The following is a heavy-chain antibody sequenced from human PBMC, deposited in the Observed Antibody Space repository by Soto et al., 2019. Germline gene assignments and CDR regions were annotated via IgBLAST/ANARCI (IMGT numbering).Heavy chain of an antibody. CDR1: GFTFTNYG. CDR2: IWYDGSDK. Sequence: QVHLVESGGGVGQPGRSLRLSCAASGFTFTNYGMHWVRQAPGKGLEWVAVIWYDGSDKYYADSVKGRFTISRDNSKNTLFLQMNSLRAEDTAVYYCARGPATIVGAMDSWGQGTLVTVSS. CDR3: ARGPATIVGAMDS. D-gene: IGHD1-26*01. V-gene: IGHV3-33*01. J-gene: IGHJ4*02.